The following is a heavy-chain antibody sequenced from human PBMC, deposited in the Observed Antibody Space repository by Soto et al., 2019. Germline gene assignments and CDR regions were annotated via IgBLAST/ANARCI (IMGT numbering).Heavy chain of an antibody. CDR1: GFTFSTNA. V-gene: IGHV3-23*01. J-gene: IGHJ4*02. CDR2: ISGGGRFT. D-gene: IGHD3-3*01. Sequence: PAGSLTLSCVASGFTFSTNAMNWVRQAPGKGLEWVSGISGGGRFTYYAYSVKGRFTISRDNSKNTLYLQMNSLRAEDTAMYYCAKRKTIFGVADRASIDYWGQGTLVTVSS. CDR3: AKRKTIFGVADRASIDY.